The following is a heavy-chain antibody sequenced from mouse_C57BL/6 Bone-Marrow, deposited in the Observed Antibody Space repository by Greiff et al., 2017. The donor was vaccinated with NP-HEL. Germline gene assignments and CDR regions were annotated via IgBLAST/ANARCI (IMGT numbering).Heavy chain of an antibody. CDR3: TRDGRNCLYDMDF. J-gene: IGHJ4*01. Sequence: EVQVVESGEGLVKPGGSLKLSCAASGFTFSSYAMSWVRQTPEKRLEWVAYISSGGDYIYYADTLKGRFTISRDNARNTLYLQMSSLKSEDTTMYYCTRDGRNCLYDMDFWGQGTSVTVSA. V-gene: IGHV5-9-1*02. D-gene: IGHD2-1*01. CDR2: ISSGGDYI. CDR1: GFTFSSYA.